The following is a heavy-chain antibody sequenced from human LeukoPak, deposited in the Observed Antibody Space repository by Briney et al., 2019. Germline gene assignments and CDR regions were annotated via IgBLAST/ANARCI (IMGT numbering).Heavy chain of an antibody. J-gene: IGHJ4*02. Sequence: GGTLRLSCAASGFTFSSYWMSWVRQAPGKGLEWVANIKQDGSEKNSVDSVKGRFTISRDNAKNSLYLQMNSLRVEDTAVYYCARDRYSSSWGQGTLVTVSS. CDR3: ARDRYSSS. V-gene: IGHV3-7*01. CDR1: GFTFSSYW. CDR2: IKQDGSEK. D-gene: IGHD6-13*01.